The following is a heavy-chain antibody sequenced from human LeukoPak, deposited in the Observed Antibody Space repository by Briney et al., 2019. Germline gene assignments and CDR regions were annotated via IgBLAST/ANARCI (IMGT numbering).Heavy chain of an antibody. J-gene: IGHJ4*02. Sequence: PGGSLRLSCAASGFTFSSYEMNWVRQAPGKGLEWVSYNSSSGSAIYYADSVKGRFTISRDNAKNSLYLQMNSLRAEDTAVYYCARGRMEGGFDYWGQGTLVTVSS. CDR1: GFTFSSYE. V-gene: IGHV3-48*03. CDR3: ARGRMEGGFDY. CDR2: NSSSGSAI. D-gene: IGHD3-16*01.